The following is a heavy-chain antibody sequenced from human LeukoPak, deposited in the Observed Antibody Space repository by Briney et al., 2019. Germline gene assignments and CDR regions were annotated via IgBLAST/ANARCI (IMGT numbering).Heavy chain of an antibody. CDR2: IAYDGSYE. J-gene: IGHJ4*02. Sequence: GGSLRLSCTASGFTFGDNAMTWVRQAPGKGLEWLAVIAYDGSYEYYADSVKGRFSISRDDSKKTVYLQMNSLRPEDTALYYCAKDSILDHWGQGTLVTVSS. CDR1: GFTFGDNA. CDR3: AKDSILDH. V-gene: IGHV3-30*04.